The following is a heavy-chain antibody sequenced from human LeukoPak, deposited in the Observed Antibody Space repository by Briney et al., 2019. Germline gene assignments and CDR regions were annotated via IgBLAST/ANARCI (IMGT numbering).Heavy chain of an antibody. J-gene: IGHJ3*02. CDR2: IYYSGST. CDR3: ARQQEGALDI. CDR1: GGFISSSSYY. V-gene: IGHV4-39*01. Sequence: SETLSLTCTVSGGFISSSSYYWGWIRQPPGKGLEWIGSIYYSGSTYYNPSLKSRVTISVDTSKNQFSLKLSSVTAADTAVYYCARQQEGALDIWGQGTMVTVSS.